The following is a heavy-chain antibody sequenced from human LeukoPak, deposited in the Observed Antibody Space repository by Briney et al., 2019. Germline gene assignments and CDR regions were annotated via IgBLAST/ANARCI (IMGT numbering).Heavy chain of an antibody. CDR1: GFTFRDYR. Sequence: GGSLRLSCAASGFTFRDYRMNWLRQAPGKGLELVSYISTSGNYIYYADSVKGRFTISRDNAKNSLYLQMHSLRAGDTALYYCARGAYNSGGTHENWGQGTLVTVSS. J-gene: IGHJ4*02. CDR3: ARGAYNSGGTHEN. CDR2: ISTSGNYI. D-gene: IGHD3-22*01. V-gene: IGHV3-21*01.